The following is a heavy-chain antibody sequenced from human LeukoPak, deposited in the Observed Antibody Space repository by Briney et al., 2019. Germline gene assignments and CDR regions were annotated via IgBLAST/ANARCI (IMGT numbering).Heavy chain of an antibody. CDR3: ARGQDDYGDYVIWFDP. Sequence: GGPLGLSCAASGFTFSSYAMHWVRQAPGKGLEWVAVISYDGSNKYYADSVKGRFTISRDNSKNTLYLQMNSLRAEDTAVYYCARGQDDYGDYVIWFDPWGQGTLVTVSS. CDR2: ISYDGSNK. V-gene: IGHV3-30-3*01. CDR1: GFTFSSYA. D-gene: IGHD4-17*01. J-gene: IGHJ5*02.